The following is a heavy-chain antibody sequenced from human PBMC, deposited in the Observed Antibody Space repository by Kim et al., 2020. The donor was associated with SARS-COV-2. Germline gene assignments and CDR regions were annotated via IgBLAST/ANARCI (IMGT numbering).Heavy chain of an antibody. CDR3: TRSIDY. Sequence: GSAKIYVDYVKGRFIISRDNAKMSVYLQMNSLRAEDTGVYYCTRSIDYWGRGTLVTVSS. V-gene: IGHV3-7*04. CDR2: GSAK. J-gene: IGHJ4*02.